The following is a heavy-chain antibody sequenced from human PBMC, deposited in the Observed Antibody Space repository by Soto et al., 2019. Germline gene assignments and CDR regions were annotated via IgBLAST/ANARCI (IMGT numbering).Heavy chain of an antibody. J-gene: IGHJ6*03. CDR2: ISSGGSAI. Sequence: QVQLVESGGGLVKPGVSLRLSCAASGFTFSDYYMNWIRQAPGKGLEWVSYISSGGSAIYYADSVKGRFAISRDNAKNELFLQMNSLRGEDTAVYYCARRGYCSGGSCYTRMDVWGKGTTVTVSS. CDR1: GFTFSDYY. V-gene: IGHV3-11*01. D-gene: IGHD2-15*01. CDR3: ARRGYCSGGSCYTRMDV.